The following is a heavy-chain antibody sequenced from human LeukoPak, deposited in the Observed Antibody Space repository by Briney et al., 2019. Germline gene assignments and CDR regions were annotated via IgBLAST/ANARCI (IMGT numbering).Heavy chain of an antibody. D-gene: IGHD2-21*02. CDR2: IIPILGIA. CDR3: ASTYCGGDCYDYGPGTNYYYYYGMDV. V-gene: IGHV1-69*04. J-gene: IGHJ6*02. Sequence: GASVKVSCKASGGTFSSYAISWVRQAPGQGLEWMGRIIPILGIANYAQKFQGRVTITADKSTSTAYMELSSLRSEDTAVYYCASTYCGGDCYDYGPGTNYYYYYGMDVWGQGTTVTVSS. CDR1: GGTFSSYA.